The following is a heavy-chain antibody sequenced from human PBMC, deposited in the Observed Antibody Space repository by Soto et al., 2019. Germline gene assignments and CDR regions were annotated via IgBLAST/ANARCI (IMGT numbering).Heavy chain of an antibody. CDR3: ASRRIWSRDRGGY. D-gene: IGHD3-3*02. Sequence: EVQLVESGGGLVKPGGSLRLSCATSGFTFSNYHMHWVRQTPGKGLEWLSSIDGSSSTIYYADSVKGRFTISRDNSNYALYLQMNTQSGEDTAVYYCASRRIWSRDRGGYWGQGTLVPVSS. CDR1: GFTFSNYH. CDR2: IDGSSSTI. J-gene: IGHJ4*02. V-gene: IGHV3-21*01.